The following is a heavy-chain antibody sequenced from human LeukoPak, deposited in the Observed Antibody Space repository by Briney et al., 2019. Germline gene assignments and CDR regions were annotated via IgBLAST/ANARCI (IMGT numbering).Heavy chain of an antibody. CDR3: ATNLPGYSYGYWVA. V-gene: IGHV4-59*01. Sequence: SETLSLTCAVSGGSISNYYWNWIRQPPGKGLEWIGYMFYTGTGNYNPSLKSRVTISVDTSKSQVSLKLTSVTATDTAVYYCATNLPGYSYGYWVAWGQGTLVTVSS. CDR2: MFYTGTG. CDR1: GGSISNYY. D-gene: IGHD5-18*01. J-gene: IGHJ5*02.